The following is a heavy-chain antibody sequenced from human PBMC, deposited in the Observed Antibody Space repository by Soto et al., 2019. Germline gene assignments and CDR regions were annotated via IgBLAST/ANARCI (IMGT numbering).Heavy chain of an antibody. CDR2: IIPILGIA. J-gene: IGHJ4*02. Sequence: QVQLVQSGAEVKKPGSSVKVSCKASGGTFSSYTISWVRQAPGQGLEWMGRIIPILGIANYAQKFQGRVTITADKSTSTAYMELSSLRSEDTTVYYCARGVRYFDWLPGGDYWGQGTLVTVSS. V-gene: IGHV1-69*02. CDR3: ARGVRYFDWLPGGDY. CDR1: GGTFSSYT. D-gene: IGHD3-9*01.